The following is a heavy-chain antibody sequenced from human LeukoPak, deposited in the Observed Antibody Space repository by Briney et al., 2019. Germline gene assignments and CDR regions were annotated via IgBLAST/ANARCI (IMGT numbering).Heavy chain of an antibody. CDR2: IYYSGST. CDR3: VRVGPGGNSNY. Sequence: KPSETLSLTCTVSGGSISSYYWSWIRQPPGKGLEWIGYIYYSGSTNYNPSLKSRVTISVDTSKNQFSLKLSSVTAADTAVYYCVRVGPGGNSNYWGQGTLVTVSS. D-gene: IGHD4-23*01. J-gene: IGHJ4*02. CDR1: GGSISSYY. V-gene: IGHV4-59*01.